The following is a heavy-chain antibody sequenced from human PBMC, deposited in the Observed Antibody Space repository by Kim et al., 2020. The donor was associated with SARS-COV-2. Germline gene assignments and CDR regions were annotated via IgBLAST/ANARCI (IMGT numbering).Heavy chain of an antibody. CDR2: ISGSGGST. CDR3: AKSYDSSGYYYTPSLIFGY. D-gene: IGHD3-22*01. J-gene: IGHJ4*02. CDR1: GFTFSSYA. V-gene: IGHV3-23*01. Sequence: GGSLRLSCAASGFTFSSYAMSWVRQAPGKGLEWVSAISGSGGSTYYADPVKGRFTISRDNSKNTRYLQMNSLRAEDTAVYYCAKSYDSSGYYYTPSLIFGYWNQGTLLTVSS.